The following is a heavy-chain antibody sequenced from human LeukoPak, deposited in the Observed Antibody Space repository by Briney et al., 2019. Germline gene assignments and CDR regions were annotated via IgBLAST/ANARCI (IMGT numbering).Heavy chain of an antibody. CDR3: AKRGVVIRVILVGFHKEAYYFDS. CDR2: ISGSGGGT. V-gene: IGHV3-23*01. Sequence: GGSLRLSCAASGFTFSSYAMSWVRQAPGKGLEWVSAISGSGGGTNYADSEKGRFTISRDNPKNTPYLQMNSLRAEDTAVYFCAKRGVVIRVILVGFHKEAYYFDSWGQGALVTVSS. D-gene: IGHD3-22*01. J-gene: IGHJ4*02. CDR1: GFTFSSYA.